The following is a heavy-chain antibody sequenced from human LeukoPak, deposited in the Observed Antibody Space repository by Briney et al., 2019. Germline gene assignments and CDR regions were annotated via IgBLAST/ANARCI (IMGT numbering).Heavy chain of an antibody. J-gene: IGHJ6*03. CDR2: IYSSGST. Sequence: SETLSLTCSVSGDSISSYYWTWIRQPPGMGLEGIGYIYSSGSTNCNPTLKSRVTISVDTSKNQFSLKLSSVTAADTAIYYCARTFTGTHYYYIDVWGKGTTVTVSS. CDR3: ARTFTGTHYYYIDV. V-gene: IGHV4-59*08. CDR1: GDSISSYY. D-gene: IGHD1-7*01.